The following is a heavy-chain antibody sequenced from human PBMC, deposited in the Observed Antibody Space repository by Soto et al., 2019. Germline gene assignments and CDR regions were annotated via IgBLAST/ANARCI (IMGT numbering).Heavy chain of an antibody. CDR2: IYYSGST. CDR1: VGSISSGGYY. CDR3: ARGADYYYYMDV. Sequence: PSETLSLTCTVSVGSISSGGYYWSWIRQHPGKGLEWIGYIYYSGSTYYNPSLKSRVTISVDTSKNQFSLKLSSVTAADTAVYYCARGADYYYYMDVWGKGTTVTVSS. D-gene: IGHD6-13*01. J-gene: IGHJ6*03. V-gene: IGHV4-31*03.